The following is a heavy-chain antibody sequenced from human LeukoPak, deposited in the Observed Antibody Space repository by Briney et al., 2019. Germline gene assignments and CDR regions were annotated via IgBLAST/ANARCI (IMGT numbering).Heavy chain of an antibody. J-gene: IGHJ2*01. CDR2: ISHTGSAN. D-gene: IGHD5-24*01. V-gene: IGHV3-48*03. CDR1: GFTFSSYA. Sequence: GGSLRLSCAASGFTFSSYAMNWVRQAPGKGLEWVSYISHTGSANSYADSVKGRFTISRDNAKNSLYLQMNSLRAEDTAVYYCAREDRHGYNYYWYFDLWGRGTLVTVSS. CDR3: AREDRHGYNYYWYFDL.